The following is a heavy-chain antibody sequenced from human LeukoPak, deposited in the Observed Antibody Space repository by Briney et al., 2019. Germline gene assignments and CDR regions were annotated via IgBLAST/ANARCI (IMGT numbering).Heavy chain of an antibody. CDR2: IYSGGTT. Sequence: GGSLRLSCAASGFTVSSNYMTWVRQAPGKGLEWVSIIYSGGTTYYADSVRGRFTISRDNSKNTLYLQMNSLRAEDTAVYYCARTSTSRDFGYWGQGTLVTVSS. J-gene: IGHJ4*02. CDR1: GFTVSSNY. D-gene: IGHD2-2*01. V-gene: IGHV3-66*01. CDR3: ARTSTSRDFGY.